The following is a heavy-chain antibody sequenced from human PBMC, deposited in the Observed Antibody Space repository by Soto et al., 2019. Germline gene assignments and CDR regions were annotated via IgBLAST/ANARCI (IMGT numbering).Heavy chain of an antibody. Sequence: QVQLQESGPGLVKASQTLSLTCTVSGGTITTGGHFWSWIRQSPGKGLEWIGYIYYSGTTHYNPYLKSRLIIASDTAKHPFSLNLSSVTAADTAVYYCARVVSGLHLDYWGQGTLVTVSS. J-gene: IGHJ4*02. V-gene: IGHV4-31*03. CDR3: ARVVSGLHLDY. CDR1: GGTITTGGHF. CDR2: IYYSGTT. D-gene: IGHD1-26*01.